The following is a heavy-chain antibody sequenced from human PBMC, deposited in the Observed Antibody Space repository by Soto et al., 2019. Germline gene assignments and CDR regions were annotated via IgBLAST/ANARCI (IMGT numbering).Heavy chain of an antibody. CDR3: ARDHRIAVAGIWFDP. D-gene: IGHD6-19*01. Sequence: ASVKVSCKASGYTFTGYYTHWVRQAPGQGLEWMGWINPNSGGTNYAQKFQGRVTMTRDTSISTAYMELSRLRSDDTAVYYCARDHRIAVAGIWFDPWGQGTLVTVSS. CDR1: GYTFTGYY. J-gene: IGHJ5*02. V-gene: IGHV1-2*02. CDR2: INPNSGGT.